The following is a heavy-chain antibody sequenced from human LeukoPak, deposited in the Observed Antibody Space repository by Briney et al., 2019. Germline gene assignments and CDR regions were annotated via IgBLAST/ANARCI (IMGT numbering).Heavy chain of an antibody. Sequence: SETLSLTCAVSGGSISSGGYSWSWTRQPPGKGLEWIAYIYHSGSTYYNPSLKSRVTISVDRSKNQFSLKLSSVTAADTAVYYCARAPDYYDSSAVGAFDIWGQGTTVTVS. J-gene: IGHJ3*02. CDR1: GGSISSGGYS. V-gene: IGHV4-30-2*01. CDR2: IYHSGST. CDR3: ARAPDYYDSSAVGAFDI. D-gene: IGHD3-22*01.